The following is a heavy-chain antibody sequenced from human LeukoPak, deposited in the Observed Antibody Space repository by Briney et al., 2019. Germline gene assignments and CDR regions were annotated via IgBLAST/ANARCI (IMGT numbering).Heavy chain of an antibody. CDR3: ARGSGNSVLDY. Sequence: PGGSLRLSCAASGFSFSNYWMHWVRQAPGKGLVWVSRLNSDGITTIYADSVKGRFTISRDNAKNTLYLQMNSLTGEDTAVYYCARGSGNSVLDYWGQGTLVTVSS. V-gene: IGHV3-74*01. D-gene: IGHD3-3*01. CDR2: LNSDGITT. CDR1: GFSFSNYW. J-gene: IGHJ4*02.